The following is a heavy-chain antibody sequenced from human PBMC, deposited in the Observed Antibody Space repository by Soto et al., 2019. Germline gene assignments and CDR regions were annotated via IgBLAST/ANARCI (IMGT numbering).Heavy chain of an antibody. CDR3: ARGSVGHIVVVTAIRYGAFDI. Sequence: SETLSLTCTVSGGSISSSSYYWGWIRQPPGKGLEWIGSIYYSGSTYYNPSLKSRVTISVDTSKNQFSLKLSSVTAADTAVYYCARGSVGHIVVVTAIRYGAFDIWGQGTMVTVSS. CDR1: GGSISSSSYY. CDR2: IYYSGST. V-gene: IGHV4-39*07. J-gene: IGHJ3*02. D-gene: IGHD2-21*02.